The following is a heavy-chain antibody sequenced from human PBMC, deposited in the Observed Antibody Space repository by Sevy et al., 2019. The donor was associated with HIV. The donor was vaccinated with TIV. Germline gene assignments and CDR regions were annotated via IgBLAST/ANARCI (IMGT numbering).Heavy chain of an antibody. J-gene: IGHJ4*02. CDR1: GFTFSKYW. CDR2: IKQDAGQK. CDR3: ARDDGNYYFHY. D-gene: IGHD1-7*01. V-gene: IGHV3-7*01. Sequence: GGSLRLSCAASGFTFSKYWMGWVRLAPGKGLEWVANIKQDAGQKYYVDSAKGRFTISRDNAKNSLYLQMNSLRAEDTAVFFCARDDGNYYFHYWGQGTLVTVSS.